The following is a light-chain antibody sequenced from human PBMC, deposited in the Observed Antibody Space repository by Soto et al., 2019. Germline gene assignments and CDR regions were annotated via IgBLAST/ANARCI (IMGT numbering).Light chain of an antibody. CDR3: QQYGSSTWT. CDR2: GAS. V-gene: IGKV3-20*01. Sequence: EIVLTQSPGTLSLSPVERAILSGMTSQSVSSYLAWYQQKPGQAPRLLIYGASSRATGIPDRFSGSGSGTDFTLTISRLEPEDFAVYYCQQYGSSTWTFGQGTKVDIK. CDR1: QSVSSY. J-gene: IGKJ1*01.